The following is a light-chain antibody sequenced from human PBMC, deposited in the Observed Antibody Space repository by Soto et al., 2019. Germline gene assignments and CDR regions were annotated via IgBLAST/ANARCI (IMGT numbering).Light chain of an antibody. Sequence: QLTQSPSSLSASVGDRVTITCRASQVIATHVAWYQQKPGQAPNLLIYAASTLQSGVPSRFSGGGSGTDFTLTISSLQPEDFATYYCQQLSSYPLTFGGGTKMEI. CDR2: AAS. J-gene: IGKJ4*01. V-gene: IGKV1-9*01. CDR1: QVIATH. CDR3: QQLSSYPLT.